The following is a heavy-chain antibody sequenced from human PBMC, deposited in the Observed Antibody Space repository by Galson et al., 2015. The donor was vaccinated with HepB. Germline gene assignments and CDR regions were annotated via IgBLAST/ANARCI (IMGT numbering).Heavy chain of an antibody. CDR3: AKDRSRSSGFLDY. CDR1: GFTFSSYG. J-gene: IGHJ4*02. Sequence: SLRLSCAASGFTFSSYGMHWVRQAPGKGLEWVAVISYDGSNKYYADSVKGRFTISRDNSKNTLYLQMNSLRAEDTAVYYCAKDRSRSSGFLDYWGQGTLVTVSS. CDR2: ISYDGSNK. V-gene: IGHV3-30*18. D-gene: IGHD3-22*01.